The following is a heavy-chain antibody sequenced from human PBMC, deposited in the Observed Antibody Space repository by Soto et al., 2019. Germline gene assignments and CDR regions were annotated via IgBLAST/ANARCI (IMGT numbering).Heavy chain of an antibody. J-gene: IGHJ5*02. CDR1: GFSLSTSGVG. D-gene: IGHD2-2*01. CDR2: IYWDDDK. Sequence: QITLKESGPTLVKPTQTLTLTCTFSGFSLSTSGVGVGWISQPPGKALEWLALIYWDDDKRYSPSLKSRLTIPKDTSKNQVVLTMTNMDPVDTATYYCAHRTGCISTSCYDQDWFDPWGQGTLVTVSS. CDR3: AHRTGCISTSCYDQDWFDP. V-gene: IGHV2-5*02.